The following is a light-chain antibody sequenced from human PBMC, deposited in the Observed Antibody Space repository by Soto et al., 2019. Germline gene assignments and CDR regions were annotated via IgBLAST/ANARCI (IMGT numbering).Light chain of an antibody. V-gene: IGKV3-11*01. Sequence: EIGMTQSPATLSVSPGERATLSCRASQSVSSSLAWYRQKPGQPPRLLIYDASKRATGIPARFSGSGSGTEFTLTISSLEPEDVAVYFCQHRRDWLSFGGGTKVDI. CDR1: QSVSSS. CDR2: DAS. CDR3: QHRRDWLS. J-gene: IGKJ4*01.